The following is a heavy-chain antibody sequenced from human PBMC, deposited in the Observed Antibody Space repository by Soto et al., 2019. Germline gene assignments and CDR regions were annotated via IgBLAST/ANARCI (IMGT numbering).Heavy chain of an antibody. Sequence: LETLSLTCTVYGGSFSGYYWSWISQPPRKALEWIVEIIHSGSTNYNPSLKSRVTISVDTSKNQFSLKLSSVTAADTAVYYCARGRSVVVVAATPKEAWFGHYYYYYYGMDVWGQGTTVTVS. CDR2: IIHSGST. CDR1: GGSFSGYY. J-gene: IGHJ6*02. CDR3: ARGRSVVVVAATPKEAWFGHYYYYYYGMDV. V-gene: IGHV4-34*01. D-gene: IGHD2-15*01.